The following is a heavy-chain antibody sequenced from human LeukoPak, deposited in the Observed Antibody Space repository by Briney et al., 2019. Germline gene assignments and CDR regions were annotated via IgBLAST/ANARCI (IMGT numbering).Heavy chain of an antibody. CDR3: ARGIQLGYFDY. J-gene: IGHJ4*02. CDR1: GGSISSSSYY. CDR2: IYYSGST. V-gene: IGHV4-39*07. Sequence: SETLSLTCTVSGGSISSSSYYWGWIRQPPGKGLEWIGSIYYSGSTYYNPSLKSRVTISVDTSKNQFSLKLSSVTAADMAVYYCARGIQLGYFDYWGQGTLVTVSS. D-gene: IGHD5-18*01.